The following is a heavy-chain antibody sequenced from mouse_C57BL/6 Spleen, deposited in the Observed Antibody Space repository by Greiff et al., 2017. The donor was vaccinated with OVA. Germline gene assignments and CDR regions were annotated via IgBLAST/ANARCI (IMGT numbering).Heavy chain of an antibody. CDR2: IYPGSGNT. D-gene: IGHD3-3*01. Sequence: VQLQQSGPELVKPGASVKISCKASGYTFTDYYINWVKQRPGKGLEWIGWIYPGSGNTKYNEKFKGEATLTVDTSSSTAYMQLSSLTSEDSAVYFCARRGDEYYFDYWGQGTTLTVSS. CDR3: ARRGDEYYFDY. J-gene: IGHJ2*01. V-gene: IGHV1-84*01. CDR1: GYTFTDYY.